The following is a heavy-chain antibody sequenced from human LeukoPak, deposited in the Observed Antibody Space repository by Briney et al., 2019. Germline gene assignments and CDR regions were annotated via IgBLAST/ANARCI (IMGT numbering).Heavy chain of an antibody. CDR2: ISSSSSYI. CDR1: GFTFSSYS. CDR3: ARLRWPPHAFDI. D-gene: IGHD4-23*01. V-gene: IGHV3-21*01. Sequence: PGGSLRLSCAASGFTFSSYSMNWVRQAPGKGLEWVSSISSSSSYIYYADSVKGRFTISRDNAKNSLYLQMNSLRAEDTAVYYRARLRWPPHAFDIWGQGTMVTVSS. J-gene: IGHJ3*02.